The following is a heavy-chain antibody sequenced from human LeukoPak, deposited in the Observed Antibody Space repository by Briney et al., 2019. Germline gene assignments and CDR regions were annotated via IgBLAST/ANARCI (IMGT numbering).Heavy chain of an antibody. V-gene: IGHV4-59*01. CDR1: AGSINSYY. D-gene: IGHD2-2*01. CDR2: IYYTGST. CDR3: ARGYCSSTSCQDFNRRDYYYYMDV. Sequence: SETLSLTCTVSAGSINSYYWSWIRQPPGKGLEWIGYIYYTGSTNYNPSLKSRVTISVDTSKNQFSLKLSSVTAADTAVYYCARGYCSSTSCQDFNRRDYYYYMDVWGKGTTVTISS. J-gene: IGHJ6*03.